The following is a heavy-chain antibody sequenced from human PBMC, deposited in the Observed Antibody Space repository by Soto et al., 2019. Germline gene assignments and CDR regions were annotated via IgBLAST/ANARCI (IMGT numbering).Heavy chain of an antibody. D-gene: IGHD6-13*01. V-gene: IGHV3-23*01. CDR1: GFTFSSFA. Sequence: EVQLLESGGGLVQPGGSLRVSCAASGFTFSSFAMSWVRQAPGKGLEWVSAISAGGGSTYYADSVKGRFTISRDNSKDMLYLQMNSLRAEATAVYSCARRRQYSSSWYYFYYWGQGTLVTVSS. J-gene: IGHJ4*02. CDR2: ISAGGGST. CDR3: ARRRQYSSSWYYFYY.